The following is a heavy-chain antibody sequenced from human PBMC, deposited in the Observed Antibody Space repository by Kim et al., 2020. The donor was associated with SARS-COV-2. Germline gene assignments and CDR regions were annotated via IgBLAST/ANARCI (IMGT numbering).Heavy chain of an antibody. V-gene: IGHV3-30*18. J-gene: IGHJ6*02. CDR2: ISYDGNNK. D-gene: IGHD6-13*01. Sequence: GGSLRLSCAASGFTFSSYGMHWVRQAPGKGLEWVAVISYDGNNKYYADSVKGRFTISRDNSKNTLYLQMNSLRAEDTAVYYCAKDRVAAAGNYYYYGMDVWGQGTTVTVSS. CDR3: AKDRVAAAGNYYYYGMDV. CDR1: GFTFSSYG.